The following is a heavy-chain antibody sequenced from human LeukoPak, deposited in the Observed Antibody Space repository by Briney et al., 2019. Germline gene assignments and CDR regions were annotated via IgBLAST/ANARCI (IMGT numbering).Heavy chain of an antibody. Sequence: PSETLSLTCTVSGGSISSGDYYWSWIRQPPGKGLEWIGYIYYSGSTYYNPSLKSRVTISVDTSKNQFSLKLSSVTAADTAVYYCARDLGYCTNGVYANSGYRGQGTLVTVSS. CDR2: IYYSGST. V-gene: IGHV4-30-4*01. J-gene: IGHJ4*02. CDR3: ARDLGYCTNGVYANSGY. D-gene: IGHD2-8*01. CDR1: GGSISSGDYY.